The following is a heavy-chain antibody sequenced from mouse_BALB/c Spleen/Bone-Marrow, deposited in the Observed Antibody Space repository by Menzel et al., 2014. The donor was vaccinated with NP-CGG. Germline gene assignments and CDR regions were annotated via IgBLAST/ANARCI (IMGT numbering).Heavy chain of an antibody. CDR1: GFNIKDTY. Sequence: VQLQQSGAELVKPGASVKLSCTASGFNIKDTYMHWVKQRPEQGLEWIGRIYPANGVTKYDPKFQGKATITADTSSNTAYLQLSSLTSEDTAVYYCARYGNGLMDYWGQGTSVTVPS. CDR2: IYPANGVT. V-gene: IGHV14-3*02. D-gene: IGHD2-1*01. J-gene: IGHJ4*01. CDR3: ARYGNGLMDY.